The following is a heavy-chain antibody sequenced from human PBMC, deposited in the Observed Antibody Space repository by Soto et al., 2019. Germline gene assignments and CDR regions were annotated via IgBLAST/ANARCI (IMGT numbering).Heavy chain of an antibody. CDR2: IIPILGIA. CDR3: ATANFGVQPKGYMDV. J-gene: IGHJ6*03. Sequence: QVQLVQSGAEVKKPGSSVKVSCKASGGTFSSYTISWVRQAPGQGLEWMGRIIPILGIANYAQKFQGRVTITADKSTSTAYMELSSRRSEDTAVYYCATANFGVQPKGYMDVWGKGTTVTDSS. V-gene: IGHV1-69*02. D-gene: IGHD3-3*01. CDR1: GGTFSSYT.